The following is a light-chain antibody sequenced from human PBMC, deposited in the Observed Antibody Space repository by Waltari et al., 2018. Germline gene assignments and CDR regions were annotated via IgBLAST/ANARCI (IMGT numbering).Light chain of an antibody. J-gene: IGLJ3*02. CDR2: KDS. V-gene: IGLV3-27*01. CDR3: YSAADYRGV. CDR1: VLAKKY. Sequence: SYELTQPYSVSVSPGQTARITCSGDVLAKKYARWFQQQPCQAPVLVIYKDSERPSVIPERFSGSSSWTTVTLTISGAQVEDEADYYCYSAADYRGVFGGGTKLTVL.